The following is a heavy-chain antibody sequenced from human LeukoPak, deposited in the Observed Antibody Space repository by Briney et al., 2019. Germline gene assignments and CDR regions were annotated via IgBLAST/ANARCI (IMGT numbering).Heavy chain of an antibody. CDR1: GFTFNIYD. V-gene: IGHV3-21*01. CDR2: ITRGSSVGT. CDR3: ARQPQVAHFDY. Sequence: PGGSLRLSCAASGFTFNIYDMYWIRQAPGKGLECVSVITRGSSVGTYYTDSVKGRFTISRDNANNSLYLQMSSLSAEDTAIYYCARQPQVAHFDYWGQGTLVSVSS. J-gene: IGHJ4*02. D-gene: IGHD2-15*01.